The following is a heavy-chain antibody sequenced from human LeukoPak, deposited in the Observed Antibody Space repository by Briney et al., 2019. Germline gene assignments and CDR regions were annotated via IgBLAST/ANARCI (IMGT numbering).Heavy chain of an antibody. J-gene: IGHJ4*02. V-gene: IGHV3-30*04. Sequence: PGGSLRLSCAASGFTFSDHSMHWVRQAPGKGLEWVAVILHDGSNKHYADSVKGRFTISRDDSKNTLYLQMNSLRAEDTAVYYCARDRSDSSSWSGRAYYFDYWGQGTLVTVSS. CDR3: ARDRSDSSSWSGRAYYFDY. D-gene: IGHD6-13*01. CDR1: GFTFSDHS. CDR2: ILHDGSNK.